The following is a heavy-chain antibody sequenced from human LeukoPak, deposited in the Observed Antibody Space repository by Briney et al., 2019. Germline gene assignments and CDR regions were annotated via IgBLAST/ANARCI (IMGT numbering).Heavy chain of an antibody. CDR2: VKQDGSEK. Sequence: PGGSLRLSCAASGFTFSSYWMSWVRQAPGKGLEWVANVKQDGSEKYYVDSVKGRFTISRDNAKNSLYLQMNSLRAEDTAVYYCARTRYSSGWYPVYYGMDVWGQGTTVTASS. V-gene: IGHV3-7*01. D-gene: IGHD6-19*01. CDR1: GFTFSSYW. CDR3: ARTRYSSGWYPVYYGMDV. J-gene: IGHJ6*02.